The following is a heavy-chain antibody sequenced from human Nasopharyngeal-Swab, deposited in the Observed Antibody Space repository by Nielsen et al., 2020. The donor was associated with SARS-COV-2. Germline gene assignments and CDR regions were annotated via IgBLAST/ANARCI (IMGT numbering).Heavy chain of an antibody. CDR3: AARRDYFGS. J-gene: IGHJ4*02. V-gene: IGHV4-59*01. CDR1: GGSISSYY. Sequence: ESLKISCTVSGGSISSYYWSWIRQPPGKGLEWIGYIYYSGSTNYNPSLQSRLTISVDTSKNQFSLKLTSVTAADTAVYYCAARRDYFGSWGQGTLVTVSS. CDR2: IYYSGST.